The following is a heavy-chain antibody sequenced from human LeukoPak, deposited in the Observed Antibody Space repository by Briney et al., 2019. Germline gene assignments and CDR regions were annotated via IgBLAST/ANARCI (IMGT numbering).Heavy chain of an antibody. CDR1: GYTFTSYG. CDR2: ISAYNGNT. J-gene: IGHJ4*02. Sequence: GASVKVSCKASGYTFTSYGISWVRQAPGQGLEWMGWISAYNGNTHYAQKLQGRVTMTTDTSTSTAYMELRSLRSDDTAVYYCARGKALWASVTPFDYWGQGTLVTVSS. CDR3: ARGKALWASVTPFDY. V-gene: IGHV1-18*01. D-gene: IGHD4-17*01.